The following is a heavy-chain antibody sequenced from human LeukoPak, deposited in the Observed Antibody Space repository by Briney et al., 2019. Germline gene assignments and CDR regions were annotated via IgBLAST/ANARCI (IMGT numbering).Heavy chain of an antibody. CDR3: AKDLVVVVAATQPDCYCGMDV. CDR2: ISYDGSNK. V-gene: IGHV3-30*18. J-gene: IGHJ6*02. CDR1: GFTFSNYG. D-gene: IGHD2-15*01. Sequence: GGSLRLSCAASGFTFSNYGMHWVRQAPGKGLGWVAVISYDGSNKYYADSVKGRFTISRDNSKNTLYLQMNSLRAKDTAVEYCAKDLVVVVAATQPDCYCGMDVWGQGTTVTVSS.